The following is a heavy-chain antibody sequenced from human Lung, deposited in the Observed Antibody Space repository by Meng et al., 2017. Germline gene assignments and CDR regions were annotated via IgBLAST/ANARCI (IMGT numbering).Heavy chain of an antibody. D-gene: IGHD1/OR15-1a*01. Sequence: QVQLQQWGAGLLKPSETLSLTCAVYGGSLSGYYWSWIRQPPGKGLEWIGEINHSGSTNYNPSLRSRVTISVDTSKNQFSLKLSSVTAADTAVYYCARPKQANWYFDLWGRGTLVTVSS. CDR1: GGSLSGYY. CDR3: ARPKQANWYFDL. J-gene: IGHJ2*01. V-gene: IGHV4-34*01. CDR2: INHSGST.